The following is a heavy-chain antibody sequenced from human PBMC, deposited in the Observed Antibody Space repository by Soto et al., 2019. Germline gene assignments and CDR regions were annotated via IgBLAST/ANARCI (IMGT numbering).Heavy chain of an antibody. J-gene: IGHJ4*02. Sequence: SETLSLTCTVSGGSISSGDYYWSWIRQPPGKGLEWIGYIYYSGSTYYNPSLKSRVTISVDTSKNQFSLKLSSVTAADTAVYYCARRRGYSYGYGLDYWGQGTLVTVSS. CDR2: IYYSGST. V-gene: IGHV4-30-4*01. CDR3: ARRRGYSYGYGLDY. CDR1: GGSISSGDYY. D-gene: IGHD5-18*01.